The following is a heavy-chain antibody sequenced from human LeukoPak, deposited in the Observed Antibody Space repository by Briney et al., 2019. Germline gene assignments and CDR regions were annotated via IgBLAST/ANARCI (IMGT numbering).Heavy chain of an antibody. V-gene: IGHV3-15*01. CDR3: TTDIAAVEYDY. D-gene: IGHD6-13*01. J-gene: IGHJ4*02. CDR1: GFTFSNAW. CDR2: IKSKTDGGTT. Sequence: GGSLRLSCAASGFTFSNAWMSWVRQAPGKGLEWVGRIKSKTDGGTTDYAAPVKGRFTISRDDSKNTQYLQMNSLKTEDTAVYYCTTDIAAVEYDYWGQGTLVTVSS.